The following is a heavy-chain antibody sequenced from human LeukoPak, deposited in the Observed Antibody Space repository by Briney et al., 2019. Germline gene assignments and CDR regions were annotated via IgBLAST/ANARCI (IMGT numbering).Heavy chain of an antibody. CDR3: AARAFGGNYDY. D-gene: IGHD4-4*01. CDR2: INHSGST. J-gene: IGHJ4*02. Sequence: KPSETLSLTCAVYGGSFSGYYWSWIRQPPGKGLEWIGEINHSGSTNYNPSLKSRVTISVDTSKNQFSLKLSSVTAADTAVYYCAARAFGGNYDYWGQGTLVTVSS. CDR1: GGSFSGYY. V-gene: IGHV4-34*01.